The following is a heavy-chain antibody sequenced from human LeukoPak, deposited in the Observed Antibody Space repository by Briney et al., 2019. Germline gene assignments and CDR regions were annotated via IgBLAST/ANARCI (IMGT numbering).Heavy chain of an antibody. D-gene: IGHD6-19*01. CDR1: GYTFTSYH. CDR2: INPSGGSA. J-gene: IGHJ4*02. CDR3: ARARLGSSASADC. Sequence: ASVKVSCKASGYTFTSYHMHWVRQAPGQGLEWMGIINPSGGSATYAQKFQGRVTMTRDTSMSTVYMEVSSLRSEDTAVYYCARARLGSSASADCWGQGTLVTVSS. V-gene: IGHV1-46*01.